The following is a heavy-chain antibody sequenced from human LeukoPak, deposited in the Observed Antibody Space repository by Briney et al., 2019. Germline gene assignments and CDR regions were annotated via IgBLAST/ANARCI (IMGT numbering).Heavy chain of an antibody. CDR1: GYTFTSYG. V-gene: IGHV1-18*01. D-gene: IGHD1-7*01. J-gene: IGHJ6*03. Sequence: ASVKVSCKASGYTFTSYGISWVRQAPGQGLEWMGWISAYNGNTNYAQKLQGRVTMTTDTSTSTAYMELSRLRSDDTAVYYCAREEYNWNSGLYYYYMDVWGKGTTVTVSS. CDR2: ISAYNGNT. CDR3: AREEYNWNSGLYYYYMDV.